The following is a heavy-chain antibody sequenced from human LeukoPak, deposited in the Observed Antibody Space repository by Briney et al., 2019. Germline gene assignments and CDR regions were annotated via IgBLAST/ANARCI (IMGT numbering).Heavy chain of an antibody. V-gene: IGHV1-69*05. D-gene: IGHD3-22*01. CDR2: IIPIFGTA. Sequence: ASVKVSCKASGGTFSSYAISWVRQAPGQGLEWMGGIIPIFGTANYAQKFQGRVTITTDESTSTAYMELSSLRSEDTAVYYCASARYYYDGSGSEPDHWGQGTLVTVSS. CDR1: GGTFSSYA. CDR3: ASARYYYDGSGSEPDH. J-gene: IGHJ4*02.